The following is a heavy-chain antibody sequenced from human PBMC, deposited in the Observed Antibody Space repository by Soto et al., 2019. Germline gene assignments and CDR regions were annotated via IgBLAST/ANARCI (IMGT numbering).Heavy chain of an antibody. CDR1: GGAVISVGYY. CDR2: ITYSGNT. CDR3: VRGGSCTNGVCSVFDY. V-gene: IGHV4-31*03. Sequence: TLSLTCTVSGGAVISVGYYWVGIRQHPGKGLEWIGYITYSGNTYYNPSLESRVTMSADTSKNQFSLKLSSVTATDTAVYFCVRGGSCTNGVCSVFDYWGQGTPVTVSS. D-gene: IGHD2-8*01. J-gene: IGHJ4*02.